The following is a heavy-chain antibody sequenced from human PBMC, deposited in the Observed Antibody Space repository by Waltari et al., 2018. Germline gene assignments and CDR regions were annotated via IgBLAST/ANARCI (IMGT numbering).Heavy chain of an antibody. CDR3: AKDRDMEWELFYFDY. D-gene: IGHD1-26*01. CDR2: IYSGGST. Sequence: EVQLLETGGGLVQPGGSLRLSCAASGFTFSSYAMSWVRQAPGKGLEWVSVIYSGGSTYYADSVKGRFTISRDNSKNTLYLQMNSLRAEDTAVYYCAKDRDMEWELFYFDYWGQGTLVTVSS. V-gene: IGHV3-23*03. J-gene: IGHJ4*02. CDR1: GFTFSSYA.